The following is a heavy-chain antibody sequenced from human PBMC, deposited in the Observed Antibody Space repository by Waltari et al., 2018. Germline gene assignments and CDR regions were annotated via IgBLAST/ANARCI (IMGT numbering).Heavy chain of an antibody. V-gene: IGHV3-43D*03. CDR3: AKDGYCSSTSCPYGVGYYYYYMDV. Sequence: EVQLVESGGVVVQPGGSLRLSCAASGFTFDDYAMHWVRQAPGKGLEWVSLISWDGGSTYYADSGKGRFTISRDNSKNSLYLQMNSLRAEDTALYYCAKDGYCSSTSCPYGVGYYYYYMDVWGKGTTVTISS. CDR2: ISWDGGST. D-gene: IGHD2-2*01. CDR1: GFTFDDYA. J-gene: IGHJ6*03.